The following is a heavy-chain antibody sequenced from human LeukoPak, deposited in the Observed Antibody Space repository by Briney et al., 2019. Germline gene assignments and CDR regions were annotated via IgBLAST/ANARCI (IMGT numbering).Heavy chain of an antibody. Sequence: SETLSLTCAVYGESFSGYSGSWVRRPPGKGLGWIGYIYHDGSTYYNSSLKSRVSMSVDTSKNQFSLKLSSVTAADPAVYYCARVASDSLTGYYFVPFFDYWGQGTLVTVPS. CDR2: IYHDGST. J-gene: IGHJ4*02. CDR1: GESFSGYS. CDR3: ARVASDSLTGYYFVPFFDY. D-gene: IGHD3-9*01. V-gene: IGHV4-34*01.